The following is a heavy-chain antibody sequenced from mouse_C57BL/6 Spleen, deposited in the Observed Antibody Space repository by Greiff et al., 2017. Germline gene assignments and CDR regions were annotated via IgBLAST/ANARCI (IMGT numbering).Heavy chain of an antibody. V-gene: IGHV5-6*01. J-gene: IGHJ4*01. CDR1: GFTFSSYG. D-gene: IGHD4-1*01. Sequence: EVHLVESGGDLVKPGGSLKLSCAASGFTFSSYGMSWVRQTPDKRLEWVATISSGGSYTYYPDSVKGRFTISRDNAKNTLYMQMSRLTSEDTAMYYCARHGGLTGFYAMAYWGQGTSVTVSS. CDR2: ISSGGSYT. CDR3: ARHGGLTGFYAMAY.